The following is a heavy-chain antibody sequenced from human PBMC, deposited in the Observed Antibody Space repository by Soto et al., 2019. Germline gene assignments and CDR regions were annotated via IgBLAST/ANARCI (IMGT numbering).Heavy chain of an antibody. CDR2: IYWDDDQ. CDR1: GFSLSADGVG. J-gene: IGHJ3*01. Sequence: QITLKESGPTLVKPKQTLTLTCTFSGFSLSADGVGVGWIRQPPGKALEWLALIYWDDDQRYSPSLKTRLTITKDTSKNQVVLTMTNMDPVDTATYYCAHAYGGTSWPNDVFDVWGQGTVVTVSS. CDR3: AHAYGGTSWPNDVFDV. V-gene: IGHV2-5*02. D-gene: IGHD2-2*01.